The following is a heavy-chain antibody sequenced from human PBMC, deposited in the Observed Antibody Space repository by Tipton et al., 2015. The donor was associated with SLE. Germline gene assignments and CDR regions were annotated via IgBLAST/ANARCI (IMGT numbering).Heavy chain of an antibody. D-gene: IGHD7-27*01. V-gene: IGHV4-39*07. Sequence: TLSLTCTVSGDSIDSSTYYWGWIRQPPGKGLEWIGCMYHSGSTYYNPSLRSRVTISLDTSKNQFSLKLRSVTAADTAVYFCARANWAQGHFDFWGQGTLVTVSS. CDR1: GDSIDSSTYY. J-gene: IGHJ4*02. CDR3: ARANWAQGHFDF. CDR2: MYHSGST.